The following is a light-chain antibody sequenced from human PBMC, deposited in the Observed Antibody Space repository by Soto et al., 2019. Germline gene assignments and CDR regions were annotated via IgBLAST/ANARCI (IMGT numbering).Light chain of an antibody. CDR3: QHYTSFSYT. CDR1: QSISSW. Sequence: DIQMTQSPSTLSASVGDRVTITCRASQSISSWLAWYQQKPGKAPKLLIYDASSLESGVPSRFRGSGSGTEFTLTISRLQPDDFATYCCQHYTSFSYTFGQGTKLEIK. CDR2: DAS. V-gene: IGKV1-5*01. J-gene: IGKJ2*01.